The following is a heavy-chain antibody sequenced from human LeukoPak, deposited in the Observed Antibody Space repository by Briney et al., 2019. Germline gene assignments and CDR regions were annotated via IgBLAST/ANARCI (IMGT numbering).Heavy chain of an antibody. J-gene: IGHJ4*02. Sequence: ASVKVSCKASGGTFSSYAISWVRQATGQGLEWMGWMNPNSGNTGCAQKFQGRVTITRNTSISTAYMELSSLRSEDTAVCYCCWGRYGGYFDYWGQGTLVTVSS. CDR2: MNPNSGNT. CDR3: CWGRYGGYFDY. V-gene: IGHV1-8*03. D-gene: IGHD3-9*01. CDR1: GGTFSSYA.